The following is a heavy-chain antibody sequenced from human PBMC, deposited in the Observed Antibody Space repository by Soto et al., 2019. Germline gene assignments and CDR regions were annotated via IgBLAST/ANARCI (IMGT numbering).Heavy chain of an antibody. V-gene: IGHV1-46*03. CDR1: GYTFTNNP. D-gene: IGHD3-10*02. Sequence: QVQLVQSGAEVKKPRASVKVSCKAAGYTFTNNPMHWVRQAPGQGLDWMGVVNPGTGNTENAERFQGRVTMSRDASTSTVYMEPSSLRSEDTAVYYCAGLAYSSARGSYFDYWGQGALVTVSS. J-gene: IGHJ4*02. CDR3: AGLAYSSARGSYFDY. CDR2: VNPGTGNT.